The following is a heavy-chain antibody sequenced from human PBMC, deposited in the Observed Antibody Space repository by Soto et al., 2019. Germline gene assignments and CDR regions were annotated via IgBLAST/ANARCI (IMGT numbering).Heavy chain of an antibody. Sequence: SETLSLTCIVSGGSISSGDYYWSWIRQPPGKGLEWIGYIYYSGSTNYNPSLKSRVTISVDTSKNQFSLKLSSVTAADTAVYYCARFGVLDYWGQGTLVTAPQ. CDR2: IYYSGST. V-gene: IGHV4-61*08. J-gene: IGHJ4*02. D-gene: IGHD2-8*01. CDR3: ARFGVLDY. CDR1: GGSISSGDYY.